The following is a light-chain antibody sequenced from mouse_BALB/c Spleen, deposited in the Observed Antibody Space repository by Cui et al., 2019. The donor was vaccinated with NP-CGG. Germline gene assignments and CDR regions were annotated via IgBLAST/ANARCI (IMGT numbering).Light chain of an antibody. Sequence: QAVVTQESAIITSPGETATLTCRSSIGAVTTNNFANWVQEKPDHLFTGLIGGTNNRVPGVPARFSGSLIGDKAALTITGAQTEDEAIYFCVLSYSNHWVFGGGTKLTVL. J-gene: IGLJ1*01. CDR1: IGAVTTNNF. V-gene: IGLV1*01. CDR2: GTN. CDR3: VLSYSNHWV.